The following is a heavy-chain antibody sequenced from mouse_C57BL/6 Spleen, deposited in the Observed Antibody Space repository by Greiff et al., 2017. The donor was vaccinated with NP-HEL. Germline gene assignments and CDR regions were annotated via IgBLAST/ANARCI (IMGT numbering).Heavy chain of an antibody. CDR2: IDPSDSYT. V-gene: IGHV1-50*01. J-gene: IGHJ3*01. CDR1: GYTFTSYW. D-gene: IGHD4-1*01. CDR3: ARKLGQAWFAY. Sequence: VKLQQPGAELVKPGASVKLSCKASGYTFTSYWMQWVKQRPGQGLEWIGEIDPSDSYTNYNQKFKGKATLTVDTSSSTAYMQLSSLTSEDSAVYYCARKLGQAWFAYWGQGTLVTVSA.